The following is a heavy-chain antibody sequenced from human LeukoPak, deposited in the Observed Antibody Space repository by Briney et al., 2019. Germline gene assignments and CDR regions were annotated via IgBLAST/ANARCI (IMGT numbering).Heavy chain of an antibody. J-gene: IGHJ6*02. CDR1: GFTFSSYG. D-gene: IGHD3-10*01. Sequence: GGSLRLSCAASGFTFSSYGMHWVRQAPGKGLEWVAVIWYDGSNKYYADSVKGRFTISRDNSKNTLYLQMNSLRAEDTAVYYCARVGPGYGSGSSFSYYYYGMDVWGQGTTVTVSS. CDR3: ARVGPGYGSGSSFSYYYYGMDV. V-gene: IGHV3-33*01. CDR2: IWYDGSNK.